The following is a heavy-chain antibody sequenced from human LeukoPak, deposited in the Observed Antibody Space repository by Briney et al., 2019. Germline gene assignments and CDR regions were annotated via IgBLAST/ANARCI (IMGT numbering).Heavy chain of an antibody. Sequence: GASVKVSCKASGYTFTSYDINWVRQATGQGLEWMGWINPNSGNTGYAQKFQGRVTMTRNTSISTAYMELSSLRSEDTAVYYCARGYSSFCSGGSCYFDYWGQGALVTVSS. CDR1: GYTFTSYD. J-gene: IGHJ4*02. D-gene: IGHD2-15*01. V-gene: IGHV1-8*01. CDR2: INPNSGNT. CDR3: ARGYSSFCSGGSCYFDY.